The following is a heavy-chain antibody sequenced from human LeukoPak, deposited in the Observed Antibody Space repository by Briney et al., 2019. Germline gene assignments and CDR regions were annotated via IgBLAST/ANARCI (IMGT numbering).Heavy chain of an antibody. CDR3: ATAYCSGGSCGAWFDP. V-gene: IGHV1-8*01. J-gene: IGHJ5*02. CDR1: GYTFTSYD. D-gene: IGHD2-15*01. Sequence: GASVKVSCKASGYTFTSYDINWVRQATEQGLEWMGWMNPNSGNTGYAQKFQGRVTMTRNTSISTAYMELSSLRSEDTAVYYCATAYCSGGSCGAWFDPWGQGTLVTVSS. CDR2: MNPNSGNT.